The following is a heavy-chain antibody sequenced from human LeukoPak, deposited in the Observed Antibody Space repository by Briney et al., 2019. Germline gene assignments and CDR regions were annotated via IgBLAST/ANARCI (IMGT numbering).Heavy chain of an antibody. V-gene: IGHV4-59*01. CDR2: ISYSGST. J-gene: IGHJ4*02. D-gene: IGHD3-10*01. Sequence: SETLSLTCTVSGGSMHGYYWSWIRQPPGKGLEWIGYISYSGSTTHNPSLRSRGTISVDTSKNQFSLRLTSVTAADTAVYYCARGVLIAEFLFDSWGQGALVTVSS. CDR1: GGSMHGYY. CDR3: ARGVLIAEFLFDS.